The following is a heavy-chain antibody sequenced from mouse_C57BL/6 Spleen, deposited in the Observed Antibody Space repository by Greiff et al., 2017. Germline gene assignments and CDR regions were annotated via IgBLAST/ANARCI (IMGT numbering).Heavy chain of an antibody. V-gene: IGHV5-4*01. CDR3: ARDLVGLPYAMDY. Sequence: EVNVVESGGGLVKPGGSLKLSCAASGFTFSSYAMSWVRQTPEKRLEWVATISDGGSYTYYPDNVKGRFTISRDNAKNNLYLQMSHLKSEDTAMYYCARDLVGLPYAMDYWGQGTSVTVSS. CDR2: ISDGGSYT. D-gene: IGHD6-1*01. J-gene: IGHJ4*01. CDR1: GFTFSSYA.